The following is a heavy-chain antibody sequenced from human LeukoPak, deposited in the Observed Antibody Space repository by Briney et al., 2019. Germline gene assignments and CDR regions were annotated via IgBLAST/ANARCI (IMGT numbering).Heavy chain of an antibody. CDR2: ISAYNGNT. V-gene: IGHV1-18*01. D-gene: IGHD3-22*01. CDR3: AREPEYYYDSSGTHFDY. CDR1: GYTFTSYG. Sequence: ASVKVSCKASGYTFTSYGFSWVRQAPGQGLEWMGWISAYNGNTNCAQKLQGRVTMTTDTSTSTAYMELRSLRSDDTAVYYCAREPEYYYDSSGTHFDYWGQGTLVTVSS. J-gene: IGHJ4*02.